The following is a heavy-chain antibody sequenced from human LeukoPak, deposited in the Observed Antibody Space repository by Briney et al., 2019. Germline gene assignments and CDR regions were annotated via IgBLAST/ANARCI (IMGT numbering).Heavy chain of an antibody. Sequence: PGGSLRLSCAASGFSFSTYWMSWVRQAPGKGLEWVANIKQDGSEKYYVDSAKGRFTISRDNAKNSLYLQTNSLRAEDTAVYYCATDLGSSRPNFWGQGILVTVSS. CDR3: ATDLGSSRPNF. CDR1: GFSFSTYW. V-gene: IGHV3-7*01. J-gene: IGHJ4*02. D-gene: IGHD6-13*01. CDR2: IKQDGSEK.